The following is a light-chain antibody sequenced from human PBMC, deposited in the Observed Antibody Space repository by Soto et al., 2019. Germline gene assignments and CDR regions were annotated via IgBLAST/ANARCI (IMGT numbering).Light chain of an antibody. CDR2: AAS. CDR1: QGISSY. CDR3: QQYYSYPQ. V-gene: IGKV1-8*01. Sequence: AIRMTQSPSSLSASTGDRATITCRASQGISSYLAWYQQKPGKAPKLLIYAASTLQSGVPSRFSGSGAGTDFTLTISCLQSEDFATYYCQQYYSYPQFGQGTKVEIK. J-gene: IGKJ1*01.